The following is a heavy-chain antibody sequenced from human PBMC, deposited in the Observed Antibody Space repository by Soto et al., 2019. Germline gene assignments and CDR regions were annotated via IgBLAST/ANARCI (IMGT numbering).Heavy chain of an antibody. D-gene: IGHD1-1*01. CDR3: ARDRATTSLEVIY. V-gene: IGHV3-48*02. CDR2: ITDSGSV. J-gene: IGHJ4*02. Sequence: EVQLVESGGGLVQPGGSLRLSCAASGFSFSSHSMNWVRQAPGKGLEWVSHITDSGSVYYADSVKGRFTISRDNAKNSLYLQINSRRDEDTAMYYCARDRATTSLEVIYWGQGTLVTVSS. CDR1: GFSFSSHS.